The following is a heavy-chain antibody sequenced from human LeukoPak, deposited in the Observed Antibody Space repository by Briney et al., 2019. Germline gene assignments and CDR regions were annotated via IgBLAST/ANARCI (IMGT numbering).Heavy chain of an antibody. D-gene: IGHD6-19*01. V-gene: IGHV4-59*12. J-gene: IGHJ4*02. CDR3: ASPGIAVAGLYYFDY. CDR2: IYYSGST. CDR1: GGSISSYY. Sequence: PSETLSLTCTVSGGSISSYYWNWIRQPPGKGLEWIGYIYYSGSTNYSPSLKSRVTMSVDTSKNQFSLKLSSVTAADTAVYYCASPGIAVAGLYYFDYWGQGTLVTVSS.